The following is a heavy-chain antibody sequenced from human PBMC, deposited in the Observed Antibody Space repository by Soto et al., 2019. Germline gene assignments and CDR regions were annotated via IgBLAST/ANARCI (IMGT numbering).Heavy chain of an antibody. V-gene: IGHV4-34*01. Sequence: NPSETLSLTCAVYGGSFSGYYWSWIRQPPGKGLEWIGEINHSGSTNYNTSLKSRVTISVDTSKNQFSLKLSSVTAADTAVYYCARGYCTNGVCYLRRTMFDPWGQGTLVTVSS. CDR2: INHSGST. D-gene: IGHD2-8*01. CDR3: ARGYCTNGVCYLRRTMFDP. J-gene: IGHJ5*02. CDR1: GGSFSGYY.